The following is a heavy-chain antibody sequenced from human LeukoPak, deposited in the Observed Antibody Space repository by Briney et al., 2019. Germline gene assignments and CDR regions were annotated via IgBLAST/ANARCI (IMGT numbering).Heavy chain of an antibody. J-gene: IGHJ4*02. CDR2: ISSSSSYI. CDR1: GFTFSSYS. V-gene: IGHV3-21*04. Sequence: GGSLRLSCAASGFTFSSYSMNWVRQAPGKGLEWVSSISSSSSYIYYADSVKGRFTISRDNAKNSLYLQMNSLRSEDTAVYYCARGVVVVGATTPLDYWGQGTLVTVSS. D-gene: IGHD1-26*01. CDR3: ARGVVVVGATTPLDY.